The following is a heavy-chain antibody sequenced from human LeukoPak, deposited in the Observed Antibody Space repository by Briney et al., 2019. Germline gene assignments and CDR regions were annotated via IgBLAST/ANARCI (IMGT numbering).Heavy chain of an antibody. V-gene: IGHV3-23*01. J-gene: IGHJ4*02. CDR1: GFTFSSYA. Sequence: GGSLRLSCAASGFTFSSYAMTWVRQAPGKELEWVPSISAGGDMTYYADSVKGQFTISRDNSKNTLYLQMNSLRPEDTAVYYCASRNRAWHQFDYWGQGTLVTVSS. CDR2: ISAGGDMT. D-gene: IGHD1-14*01. CDR3: ASRNRAWHQFDY.